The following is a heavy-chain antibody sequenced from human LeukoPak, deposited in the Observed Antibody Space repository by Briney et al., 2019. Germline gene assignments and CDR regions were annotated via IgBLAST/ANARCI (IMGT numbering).Heavy chain of an antibody. CDR3: VGSTGYPYYFDY. J-gene: IGHJ4*02. V-gene: IGHV5-51*01. Sequence: GESLKISCKAPGYTFTGYWIGWVRQMPGKGLEWMGIIYPGDSNTRYSPSFQGQVTISADESISTAYLQWSSLKASDTAMYYCVGSTGYPYYFDYWGQGTLVTVSS. CDR2: IYPGDSNT. D-gene: IGHD3-9*01. CDR1: GYTFTGYW.